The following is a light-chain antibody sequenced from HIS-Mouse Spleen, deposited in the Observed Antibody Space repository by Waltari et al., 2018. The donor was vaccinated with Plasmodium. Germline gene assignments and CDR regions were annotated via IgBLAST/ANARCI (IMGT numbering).Light chain of an antibody. CDR2: RNN. V-gene: IGLV1-47*01. Sequence: QSVLTQPPSASGTPGQRVTISCSGSSSNIGSNYVYWYQQLPGTAPKLLIYRNNQRPPGVPDRCSGSKAGTSAALAISGLRSEDEADDYCAAWDDSLSGWVFGGGTKLTVL. J-gene: IGLJ3*02. CDR1: SSNIGSNY. CDR3: AAWDDSLSGWV.